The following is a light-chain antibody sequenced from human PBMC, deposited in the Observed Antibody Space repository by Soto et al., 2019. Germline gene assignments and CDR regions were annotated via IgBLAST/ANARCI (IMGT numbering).Light chain of an antibody. J-gene: IGKJ1*01. V-gene: IGKV3-20*01. Sequence: EIVLTLSPGTLSLSPGERVTLSCRASQSVSGSFLAWYQQKPGQAPRLLIYGASNRATGIPDRFTGSGSGTDFTLTIGRLEPEDFAVYYCQQYGSSPRTFGQGTKVDIK. CDR2: GAS. CDR3: QQYGSSPRT. CDR1: QSVSGSF.